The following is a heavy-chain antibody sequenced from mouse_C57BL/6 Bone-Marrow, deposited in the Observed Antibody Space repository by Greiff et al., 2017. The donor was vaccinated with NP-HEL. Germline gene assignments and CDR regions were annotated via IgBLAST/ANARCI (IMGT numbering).Heavy chain of an antibody. CDR1: GYTFPNYW. CDR3: ARSDWYYFDY. V-gene: IGHV1-63*01. D-gene: IGHD4-1*01. J-gene: IGHJ2*01. Sequence: QVQLQQSGAELVRPGTSVKMSCKASGYTFPNYWIGWAKQRPGHGLEWIGDIYPGGGYTNYNEKFKGKATLTADKSSSTAYMQFSSLTSEDSAIYYCARSDWYYFDYWGQGTTLTVSS. CDR2: IYPGGGYT.